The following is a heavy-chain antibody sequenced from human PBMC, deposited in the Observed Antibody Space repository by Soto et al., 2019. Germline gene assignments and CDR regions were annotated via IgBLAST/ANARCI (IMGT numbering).Heavy chain of an antibody. D-gene: IGHD1-26*01. J-gene: IGHJ4*02. CDR1: GFTFISYA. CDR2: ISGSGGST. V-gene: IGHV3-23*01. CDR3: AKLPARSGIYNDVDY. Sequence: HPGGSLRLSCAASGFTFISYAMSWVRQAPGKGLEWVSAISGSGGSTYYADSVKGRFTISRDNSKNTLYLQMNSLRAEDTAVYYCAKLPARSGIYNDVDYWGQGTLVTVSS.